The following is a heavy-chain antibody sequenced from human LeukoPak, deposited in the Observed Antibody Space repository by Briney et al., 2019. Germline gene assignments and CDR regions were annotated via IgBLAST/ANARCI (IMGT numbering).Heavy chain of an antibody. CDR2: IYYSGST. J-gene: IGHJ4*02. D-gene: IGHD6-19*01. CDR1: AGSISSSSYY. CDR3: ARHAGMGYSSGWYFFDY. Sequence: SETLSLTCTVSAGSISSSSYYWGWIRQPPGKGLEWIGSIYYSGSTYYNPSLKSGVTISVDTSKNQFSLKLSSVTAADTAVYYCARHAGMGYSSGWYFFDYWGQGTLVTVSS. V-gene: IGHV4-39*01.